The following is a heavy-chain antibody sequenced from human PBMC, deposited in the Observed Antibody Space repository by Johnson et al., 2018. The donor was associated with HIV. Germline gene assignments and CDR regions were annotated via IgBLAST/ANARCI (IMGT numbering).Heavy chain of an antibody. J-gene: IGHJ3*02. V-gene: IGHV3-11*04. CDR1: GFTFSDYY. Sequence: QVQLLESGGGLVKPGGSLRLSCAASGFTFSDYYMSWIRQAPGKGLEWVSYISSSGNTIYYADSVKGRFTISRDNAKNSLYLQMNSLRVEDTAVYYCARDESGYDEGFDAFDIWGQGTMVTVSS. D-gene: IGHD5-12*01. CDR3: ARDESGYDEGFDAFDI. CDR2: ISSSGNTI.